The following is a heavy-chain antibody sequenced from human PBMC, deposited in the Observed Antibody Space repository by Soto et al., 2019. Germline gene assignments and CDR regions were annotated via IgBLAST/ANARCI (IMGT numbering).Heavy chain of an antibody. CDR1: VFTFSNYA. V-gene: IGHV3-23*01. D-gene: IGHD6-6*01. CDR2: ISENGGST. J-gene: IGHJ4*02. CDR3: ARIIAARRYYFHY. Sequence: VGSLRLSCAASVFTFSNYAMRCVRHAPGKGLEWVSAISENGGSTYYADSVKGRFTISRDNSKSALSLQMNSLGAEDTAVYYCARIIAARRYYFHYWRQGTLGTVSS.